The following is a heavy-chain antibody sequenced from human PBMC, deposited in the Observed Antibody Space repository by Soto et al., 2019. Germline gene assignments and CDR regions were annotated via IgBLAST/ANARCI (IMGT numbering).Heavy chain of an antibody. V-gene: IGHV3-21*01. D-gene: IGHD2-2*01. CDR1: GFAFNNYG. CDR3: AREDSIIIPAVSDF. J-gene: IGHJ4*02. Sequence: GGSLRLSCTVSGFAFNNYGINWVRQAPGKGLEWVSSISKSDYTYYSDSVKGRFTISRDNAKNSVSLQMNTLRVEDTAVYCCAREDSIIIPAVSDFWGQGTLVTVSS. CDR2: ISKSDYT.